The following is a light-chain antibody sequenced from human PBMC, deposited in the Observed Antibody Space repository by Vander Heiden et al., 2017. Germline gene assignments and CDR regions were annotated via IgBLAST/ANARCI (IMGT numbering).Light chain of an antibody. J-gene: IGLJ2*01. CDR2: EVS. CDR3: CSYAGSSTFVVI. V-gene: IGLV2-23*02. CDR1: SSDVGSYNL. Sequence: QSALTQPASVSGSPGQSITIPCTGTSSDVGSYNLVSWYQQHPGKAPKLMIYEVSKRPLGGSNRFSGSKAGNTASLTIAGLQAEDEADYYCCSYAGSSTFVVIFGGGTKLTVL.